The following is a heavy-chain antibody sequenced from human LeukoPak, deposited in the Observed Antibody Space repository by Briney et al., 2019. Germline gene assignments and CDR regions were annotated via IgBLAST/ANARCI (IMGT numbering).Heavy chain of an antibody. V-gene: IGHV4-4*09. Sequence: SETLFLTCSVSGGSIGTFHWHWIRQPPGKGLEWIGYIFTTEVTSYSPSLKSRVTISVDTSKNQFSLRLSSVTAADTAVYYCARSDGIVGEEAWFDPWGQGTLVTVSS. J-gene: IGHJ5*02. D-gene: IGHD1-26*01. CDR3: ARSDGIVGEEAWFDP. CDR1: GGSIGTFH. CDR2: IFTTEVT.